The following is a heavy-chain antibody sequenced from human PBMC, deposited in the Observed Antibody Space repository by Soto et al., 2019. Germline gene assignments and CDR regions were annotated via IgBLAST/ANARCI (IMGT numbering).Heavy chain of an antibody. CDR1: GFTFSSYS. J-gene: IGHJ5*02. CDR2: ISSSSSYI. V-gene: IGHV3-21*01. CDR3: AGDTLDCSSTSCYAFWFDP. D-gene: IGHD2-2*01. Sequence: EVQLVESGGGLVTPGGSLRLSCAASGFTFSSYSMNWVRQAPGKGLEWVSSISSSSSYIYYADSVKGRFTISRDNAKNSLYLQRSSLRADDTAVYCCAGDTLDCSSTSCYAFWFDPWGQGTLVTVSS.